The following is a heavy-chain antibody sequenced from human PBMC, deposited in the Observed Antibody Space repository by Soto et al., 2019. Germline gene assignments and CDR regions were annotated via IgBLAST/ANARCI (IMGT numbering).Heavy chain of an antibody. Sequence: PSETLSLTCTVSCGSISSGGYYCSWIRQHPGKGLEWIGYIYYSGSTYYNPSLKSRVTISVDTSKNQFSLKLSPVTAADTAVYYCARAATAGYFDYWGQGTLVTVSS. CDR1: CGSISSGGYY. CDR3: ARAATAGYFDY. J-gene: IGHJ4*02. V-gene: IGHV4-31*03. CDR2: IYYSGST. D-gene: IGHD2-21*02.